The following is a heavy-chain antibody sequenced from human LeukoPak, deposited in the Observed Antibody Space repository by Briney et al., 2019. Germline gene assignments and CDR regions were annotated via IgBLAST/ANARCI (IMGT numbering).Heavy chain of an antibody. J-gene: IGHJ4*02. CDR1: GFTFSSYA. Sequence: GGSLRLSCAASGFTFSSYAMTWVRQAPGKGLERVSASSGSKTYYADSVRGRFTISRDDSRNTLYLQMYSLRAADTAVYYCAKRRSRNTGPFESWGQGVLVTVSP. D-gene: IGHD5-18*01. CDR2: SSGSKT. V-gene: IGHV3-23*01. CDR3: AKRRSRNTGPFES.